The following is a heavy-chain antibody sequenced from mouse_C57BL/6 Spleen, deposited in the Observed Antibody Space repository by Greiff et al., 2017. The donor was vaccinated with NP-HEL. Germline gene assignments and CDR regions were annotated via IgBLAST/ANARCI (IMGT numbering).Heavy chain of an antibody. CDR3: ARSEGSSSLDY. Sequence: LVKPGASVKMSCKASGYTFTDYYMNWVKQSHGKSLEWIGVINPYNGGTSYNQKFKGKATLTVDKSSSTAYMELNSLTSEDSAVYYCARSEGSSSLDYWGQGTTLTVSS. CDR2: INPYNGGT. J-gene: IGHJ2*01. CDR1: GYTFTDYY. D-gene: IGHD1-1*01. V-gene: IGHV1-19*01.